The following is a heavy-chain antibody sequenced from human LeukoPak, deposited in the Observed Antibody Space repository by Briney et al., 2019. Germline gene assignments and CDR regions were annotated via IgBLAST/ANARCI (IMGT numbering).Heavy chain of an antibody. Sequence: ASVKVSCKASGYTFTSYGISWVRQAPGQGLEWMGWISAYNGNTNYAQKLQGRVTMTTDTSTSTAYMELRSLRSGDTAVYYCARYYYGSGSYYSDYWGQGTLVTVSS. D-gene: IGHD3-10*01. CDR2: ISAYNGNT. V-gene: IGHV1-18*01. CDR1: GYTFTSYG. J-gene: IGHJ4*02. CDR3: ARYYYGSGSYYSDY.